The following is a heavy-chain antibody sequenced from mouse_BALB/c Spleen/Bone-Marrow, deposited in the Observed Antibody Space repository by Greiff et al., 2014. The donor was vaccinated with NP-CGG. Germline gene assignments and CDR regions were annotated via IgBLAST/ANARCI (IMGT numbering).Heavy chain of an antibody. CDR2: IGSGGSYT. CDR3: SRLSYDYDGAWFAY. V-gene: IGHV5-6*01. D-gene: IGHD2-4*01. CDR1: GFTFSSYD. J-gene: IGHJ3*01. Sequence: EVMLVESGGDLVRPGGSLKLSCAASGFTFSSYDMSWVRQTPDKRLEWVATIGSGGSYTYYPDSVKGRFTISRDNAKNTLYLQMSSLKSEDTAMYYCSRLSYDYDGAWFAYWGQGTLATVSA.